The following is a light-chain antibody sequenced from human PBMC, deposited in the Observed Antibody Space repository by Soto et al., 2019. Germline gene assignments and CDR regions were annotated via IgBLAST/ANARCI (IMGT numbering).Light chain of an antibody. Sequence: DIQMTQSPSSLSASVGDSVTITCRASQTISNYLNWYQQKPGKAPKLLIYAASSLQSGVPSRFSGSGSRTDFTLTISSLQPEDFATYYCQQSYNSPPYTFGQGTKLEI. J-gene: IGKJ2*01. V-gene: IGKV1-39*01. CDR1: QTISNY. CDR2: AAS. CDR3: QQSYNSPPYT.